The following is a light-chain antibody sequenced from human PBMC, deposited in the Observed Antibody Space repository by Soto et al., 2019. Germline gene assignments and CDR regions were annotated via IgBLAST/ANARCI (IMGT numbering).Light chain of an antibody. J-gene: IGLJ2*01. CDR1: SSDVGGYKY. CDR3: SSYTSSSTVV. CDR2: EVS. Sequence: QSLLTQPASVSGSPGQSITISCTGTSSDVGGYKYVSWYQQHPGKAPKVMIYEVSNRPSGVSNRFSGSKSGNTASLTISGLQAEDEADYYCSSYTSSSTVVFGGGTKLTVL. V-gene: IGLV2-14*01.